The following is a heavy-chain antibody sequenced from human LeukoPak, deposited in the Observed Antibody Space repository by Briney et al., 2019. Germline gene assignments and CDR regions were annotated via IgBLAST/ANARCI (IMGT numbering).Heavy chain of an antibody. Sequence: PSETLSLTCAVYGGSFSGYYWSWIRQPPGKGLEWIGEINHSGSTNYNLSLKSRVTISVDTSKNQFSLKLSSVTAADTAVYYCARDDFWSRPGDVWGKGTTVTVSS. CDR3: ARDDFWSRPGDV. D-gene: IGHD3-3*01. V-gene: IGHV4-34*01. CDR2: INHSGST. CDR1: GGSFSGYY. J-gene: IGHJ6*04.